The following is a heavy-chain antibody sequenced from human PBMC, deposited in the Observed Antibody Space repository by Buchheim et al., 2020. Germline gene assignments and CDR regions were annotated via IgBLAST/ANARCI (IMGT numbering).Heavy chain of an antibody. D-gene: IGHD2-2*01. CDR2: ISSSGSTL. CDR1: GFTFSDYY. CDR3: ARGFGYQLPQSYYYYYGMDV. V-gene: IGHV3-11*01. J-gene: IGHJ6*02. Sequence: QVQLVESGGGLVKPGGSLRLSCAASGFTFSDYYMSWIRQAPGKVLEWVSYISSSGSTLYSAGSVKGRFTISRDNAQNSMLLQMNSLRAEDTAVYYCARGFGYQLPQSYYYYYGMDVWGQGTT.